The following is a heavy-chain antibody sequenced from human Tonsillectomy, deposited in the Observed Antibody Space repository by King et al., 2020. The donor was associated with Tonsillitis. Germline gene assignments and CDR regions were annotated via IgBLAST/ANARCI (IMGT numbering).Heavy chain of an antibody. Sequence: VQLQQWGAGLLKPSETLSLTCAVYGGSFSTYYWTWIRQPPGTGLVWIGEINHSGSTNYNPSLKSRVIISADTSKNQFSLNLTSVTAADTAVYYCASLLSDSSGHYYWYFDLWGRGTLVTVSS. CDR1: GGSFSTYY. CDR3: ASLLSDSSGHYYWYFDL. V-gene: IGHV4-34*01. CDR2: INHSGST. J-gene: IGHJ2*01. D-gene: IGHD3-22*01.